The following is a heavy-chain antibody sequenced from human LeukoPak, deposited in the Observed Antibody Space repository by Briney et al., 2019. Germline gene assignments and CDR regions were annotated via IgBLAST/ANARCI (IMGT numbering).Heavy chain of an antibody. CDR3: AGGGLGIVAACDI. D-gene: IGHD5-12*01. J-gene: IGHJ3*02. CDR2: IYSGDST. V-gene: IGHV3-53*01. Sequence: PGGSLRLSCAASGFTVSSNYMSWVRQAPRKGLEWVSVIYSGDSTYYADSVKGRFTISRDNSKNTLYLQMNSLRAEDTAVYYCAGGGLGIVAACDIWGQGTMVTVSS. CDR1: GFTVSSNY.